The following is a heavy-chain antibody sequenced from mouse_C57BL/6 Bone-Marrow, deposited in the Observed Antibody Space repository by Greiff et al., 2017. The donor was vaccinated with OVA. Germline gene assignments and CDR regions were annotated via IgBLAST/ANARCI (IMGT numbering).Heavy chain of an antibody. CDR1: GYTFTSYG. CDR3: ARRRTMEAWFAY. Sequence: VQLQQSGAELARPGASVKLSCKASGYTFTSYGISWVKQRTGQGLEWIGEIYSRSGNTYDNEKFKGKATLTADKSSSTAYMELRSLTSEDAAVYFCARRRTMEAWFAYWGQGTLVTVSA. D-gene: IGHD1-1*02. V-gene: IGHV1-81*01. CDR2: IYSRSGNT. J-gene: IGHJ3*01.